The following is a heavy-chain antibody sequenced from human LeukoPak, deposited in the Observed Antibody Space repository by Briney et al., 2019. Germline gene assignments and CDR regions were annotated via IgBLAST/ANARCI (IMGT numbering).Heavy chain of an antibody. CDR2: IVVGSGNT. D-gene: IGHD6-13*01. V-gene: IGHV1-58*02. CDR3: SADRQGIAAAGRSGPHYYGMDV. J-gene: IGHJ6*02. CDR1: GFIFTSSA. Sequence: SVKLFCNASGFIFTSSAMQWVRQARGQRLEWIGWIVVGSGNTNYAQKFQERVTITRDMSTSTAYMELSSLRSEDTAVYYCSADRQGIAAAGRSGPHYYGMDVWGQGTTVTVSS.